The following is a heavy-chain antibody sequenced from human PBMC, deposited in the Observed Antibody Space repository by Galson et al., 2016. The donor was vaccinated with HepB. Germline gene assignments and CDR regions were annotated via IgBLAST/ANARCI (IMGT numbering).Heavy chain of an antibody. CDR2: VWFDGTTK. CDR3: ARESGSFENYYYGMDV. V-gene: IGHV3-33*01. J-gene: IGHJ6*02. CDR1: GFTFTNHG. D-gene: IGHD3-10*01. Sequence: SLRLSCAASGFTFTNHGMHWVRQAPGKGLEWVAVVWFDGTTKYYADSVKGRFTISRDNSKDTLYLQMNSLRAEDTALYYCARESGSFENYYYGMDVWGQGTTVSVSS.